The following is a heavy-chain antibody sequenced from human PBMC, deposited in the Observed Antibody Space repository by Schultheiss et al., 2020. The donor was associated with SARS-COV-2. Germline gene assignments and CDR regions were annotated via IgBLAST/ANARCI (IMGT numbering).Heavy chain of an antibody. V-gene: IGHV1-18*01. CDR1: GGTFSSYG. CDR2: ISAYNGNT. Sequence: ASVKVSCKASGGTFSSYGISWVRQAPGQGLEWMGWISAYNGNTNYAQKLQGRVTMTTDTSTSTAYMELRSLRSDDTAVYYCARTYCTNGVCYNYYGMDVWGQGTTVTVSS. CDR3: ARTYCTNGVCYNYYGMDV. D-gene: IGHD2-8*01. J-gene: IGHJ6*02.